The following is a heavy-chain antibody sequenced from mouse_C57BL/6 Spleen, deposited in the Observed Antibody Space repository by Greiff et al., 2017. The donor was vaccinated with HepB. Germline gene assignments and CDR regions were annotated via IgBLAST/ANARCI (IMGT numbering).Heavy chain of an antibody. CDR3: ARCLHYYGSSYDYAMDY. J-gene: IGHJ4*01. Sequence: LEESGPELVKPGASVKISCKASGYSFTDYNMNWVKQSNGKSLEWIGVINPNYGTTSYNQKFKGKATLTVDQSSSTAYMQLNSLTSEDSAVYYCARCLHYYGSSYDYAMDYWGQGTSVTVSS. D-gene: IGHD1-1*01. CDR1: GYSFTDYN. V-gene: IGHV1-39*01. CDR2: INPNYGTT.